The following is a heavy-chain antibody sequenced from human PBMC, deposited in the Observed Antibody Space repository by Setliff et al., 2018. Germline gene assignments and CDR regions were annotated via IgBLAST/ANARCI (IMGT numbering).Heavy chain of an antibody. Sequence: GGSLRLSCAASGFTFSDYYMSWISQAPGKGLGGVSYISSSATSIYYADSVKGRFTISRDNAKNSLYLQMNSLRVEDTAVYYSARDVFDFRTGQAGPWGQGTLVTSPQ. CDR3: ARDVFDFRTGQAGP. CDR1: GFTFSDYY. CDR2: ISSSATSI. V-gene: IGHV3-11*04. J-gene: IGHJ5*02. D-gene: IGHD3-3*01.